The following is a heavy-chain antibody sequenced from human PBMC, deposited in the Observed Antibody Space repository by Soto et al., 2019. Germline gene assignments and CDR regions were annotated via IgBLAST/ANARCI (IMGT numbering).Heavy chain of an antibody. J-gene: IGHJ6*02. Sequence: GGSLRLSCAASGFTSSGFTFGDYWMHWIRQVPGKGLLWVSRINSDGSRSDYADSVKGRFTISRDNAKNTLYLQMNSLRAEDTAVYYCASSSQWLGELLRYYYGMDVWGQGTTVTVSS. D-gene: IGHD3-10*01. CDR3: ASSSQWLGELLRYYYGMDV. CDR1: GFTFGDYW. V-gene: IGHV3-74*01. CDR2: INSDGSRS.